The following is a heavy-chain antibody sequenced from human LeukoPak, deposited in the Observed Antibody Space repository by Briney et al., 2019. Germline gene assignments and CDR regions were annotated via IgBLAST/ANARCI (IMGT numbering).Heavy chain of an antibody. Sequence: GGSLRLSCAASGFTFSSYAMSWVRQAPGKGLEWVSAISGSGGSTYYADSVKGRFTISRDNSKNTLYLQMNSLRAEDTAVYYCAKELDTARVFRPGNDYWGQGTLVTVSS. CDR3: AKELDTARVFRPGNDY. D-gene: IGHD5-18*01. J-gene: IGHJ4*02. V-gene: IGHV3-23*01. CDR2: ISGSGGST. CDR1: GFTFSSYA.